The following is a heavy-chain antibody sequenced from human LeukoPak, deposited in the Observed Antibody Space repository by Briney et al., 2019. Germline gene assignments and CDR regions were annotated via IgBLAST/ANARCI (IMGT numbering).Heavy chain of an antibody. V-gene: IGHV3-7*03. D-gene: IGHD6-25*01. CDR3: ATLAPQRAKKAFDY. Sequence: GGSLRLSCAASGFTFSSYWMSWVRQAPGKGLEWVANIKQDGSEKYYVDSVKGRFTISRDNAKNSLYLQMNSLRAEDTAVYYCATLAPQRAKKAFDYWGQGTLVTVSS. J-gene: IGHJ4*02. CDR1: GFTFSSYW. CDR2: IKQDGSEK.